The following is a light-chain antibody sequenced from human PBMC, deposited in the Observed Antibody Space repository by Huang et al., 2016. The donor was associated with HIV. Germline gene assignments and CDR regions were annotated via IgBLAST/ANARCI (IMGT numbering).Light chain of an antibody. CDR1: QNIKTY. CDR3: QQGYSALIT. Sequence: DILLTQSPSSLSASVGDRGTITCRASQNIKTYLNWYQQKPGKSPNLRIHSASTLQTGVPSRFSGSGSGTDFTLTVNSLQPEDSATYYCQQGYSALITFGQGTRL. J-gene: IGKJ5*01. V-gene: IGKV1-39*01. CDR2: SAS.